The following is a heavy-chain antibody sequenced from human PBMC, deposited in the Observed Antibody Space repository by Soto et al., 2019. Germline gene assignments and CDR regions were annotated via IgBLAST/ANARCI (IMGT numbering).Heavy chain of an antibody. D-gene: IGHD1-7*01. V-gene: IGHV4-4*02. J-gene: IGHJ4*02. Sequence: ETLSLTCAVSGGSFTSNNWWTWVRQPPGQGLEWIGEIYRTGSTNYNPSLKSRVTISLDKSENQFSLKVTSLTAADTAVYYCASRDPGTSVDYWGQGTLVTVSS. CDR3: ASRDPGTSVDY. CDR1: GGSFTSNNW. CDR2: IYRTGST.